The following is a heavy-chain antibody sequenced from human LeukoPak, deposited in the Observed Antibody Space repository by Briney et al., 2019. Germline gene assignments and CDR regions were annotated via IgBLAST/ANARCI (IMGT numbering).Heavy chain of an antibody. J-gene: IGHJ4*02. CDR3: ARGVSAMAD. CDR1: GGSISSSSYY. Sequence: SETLSLTCTVSGGSISSSSYYWGWIRQPPGKGLEWIGSIYYSGSTYYNPSLKSRVTISVDTSKNQFSLKLSSVTAADTAVYYCARGVSAMADWGQGTLVTVSS. CDR2: IYYSGST. V-gene: IGHV4-39*07. D-gene: IGHD5-18*01.